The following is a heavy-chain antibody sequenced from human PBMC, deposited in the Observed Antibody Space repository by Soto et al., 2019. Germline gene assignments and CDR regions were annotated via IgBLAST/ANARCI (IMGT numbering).Heavy chain of an antibody. J-gene: IGHJ6*02. V-gene: IGHV2-5*02. D-gene: IGHD7-27*01. CDR3: AHSLPPWGGMDV. CDR1: VFSLSTSGVG. CDR2: IYWDDDK. Sequence: ITLKESGPALVKTTQPLTLTCTFSVFSLSTSGVGVGWIRQPTGKALEWLALIYWDDDKRYSPSLKSRLTITKDTSKNQVVLTMTNMDPVDTATYYCAHSLPPWGGMDVWGPGTTVTVSS.